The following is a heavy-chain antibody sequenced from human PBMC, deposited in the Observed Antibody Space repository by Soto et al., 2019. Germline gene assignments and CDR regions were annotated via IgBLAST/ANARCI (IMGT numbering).Heavy chain of an antibody. V-gene: IGHV1-18*01. CDR3: ASTRGHQLPHYNWFDP. CDR1: GYTFTSYG. J-gene: IGHJ5*02. D-gene: IGHD2-2*01. CDR2: ISAYNGNT. Sequence: GASVKVSCKASGYTFTSYGISWVRQAPGQGLEWMGWISAYNGNTNYAQKLQGRVTMTTDTSTSTAYMELRSLRSGDTAVYYCASTRGHQLPHYNWFDPWGQGTLVTVSS.